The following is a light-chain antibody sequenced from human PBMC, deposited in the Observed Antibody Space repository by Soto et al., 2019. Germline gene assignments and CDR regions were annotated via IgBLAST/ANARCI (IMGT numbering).Light chain of an antibody. J-gene: IGKJ2*01. Sequence: DIQLTQSPFXLSASVGDRVTISCRASQAIYSYLAWYQQKPGKAPKLLIFGASKLQSGVPSRFSGSGSGTEFTLTISSLQPEDFATYYCQQLNSHPRTFGQGTKVDIK. V-gene: IGKV1-9*01. CDR3: QQLNSHPRT. CDR1: QAIYSY. CDR2: GAS.